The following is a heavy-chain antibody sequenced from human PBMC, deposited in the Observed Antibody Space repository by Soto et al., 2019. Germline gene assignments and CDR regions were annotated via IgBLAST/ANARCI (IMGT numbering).Heavy chain of an antibody. J-gene: IGHJ6*02. CDR3: ASLNSLYYDFWSGPPGMAV. CDR1: GCTGGSNY. CDR2: IYSGGST. Sequence: AGGSLRLCWAASGCTGGSNYMSWVRQAPGKGLEWVSVIYSGGSTYYADSVKGRFTISRDNSKNTLYLQMNSLRAEDTAVYYCASLNSLYYDFWSGPPGMAVWGQGTTVTVSS. D-gene: IGHD3-3*01. V-gene: IGHV3-53*01.